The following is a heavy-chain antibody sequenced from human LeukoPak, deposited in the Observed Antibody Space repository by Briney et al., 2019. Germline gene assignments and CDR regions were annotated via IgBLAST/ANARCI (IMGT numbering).Heavy chain of an antibody. CDR3: ARDWTGSSWYLRPDY. Sequence: GSLRLSCAASGFTFSSYAMHWVRQAPGKGLEWLTVISYDGSNKYYADSVKGRFTISRDSSKNTVYLQMNSLRAEDTAVYYCARDWTGSSWYLRPDYWGQGTLVTVSS. CDR2: ISYDGSNK. D-gene: IGHD6-13*01. V-gene: IGHV3-30*04. CDR1: GFTFSSYA. J-gene: IGHJ4*02.